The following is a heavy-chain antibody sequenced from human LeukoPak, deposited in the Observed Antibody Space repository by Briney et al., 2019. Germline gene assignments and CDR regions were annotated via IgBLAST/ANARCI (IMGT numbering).Heavy chain of an antibody. D-gene: IGHD3-22*01. CDR3: ARTRGTMIVEDFDY. CDR2: ISSSSSYI. V-gene: IGHV3-21*01. CDR1: GFTFSSYS. J-gene: IGHJ4*02. Sequence: GGSLRLSCAASGFTFSSYSMNWVRQAPGKGLEWVSSISSSSSYIYYADSVKGRFTISRDNAKNSLYLQMNSLRAEDTAVYYCARTRGTMIVEDFDYWGQGTLVTVSS.